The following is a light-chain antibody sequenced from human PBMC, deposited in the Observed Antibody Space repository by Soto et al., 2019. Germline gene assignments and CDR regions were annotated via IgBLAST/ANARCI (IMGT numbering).Light chain of an antibody. CDR1: QSVSSN. CDR2: GAS. Sequence: EIVMTQSPATLSVSPGERATLSCRASQSVSSNLAWYQQTPGQAPRLLIYGASTRATGIPARFSGSGSGTEFTLTISSLQSEEFAVYYCQEYNNWPWTFGQGTKVEIK. J-gene: IGKJ1*01. CDR3: QEYNNWPWT. V-gene: IGKV3-15*01.